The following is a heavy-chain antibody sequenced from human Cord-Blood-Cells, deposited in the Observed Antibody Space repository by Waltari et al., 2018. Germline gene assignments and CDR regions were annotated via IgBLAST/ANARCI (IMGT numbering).Heavy chain of an antibody. D-gene: IGHD2-2*01. CDR1: GFTFISYA. CDR2: ISYDGSNK. Sequence: QVQLVESGGGVVEPGRSLRLSCAASGFTFISYAIHWLRPAPGKGLEWVAVISYDGSNKYYADSVKGRFTISRDNSKNTLYLQMNSLRAEDTAVYYCARDLGQPEYYFDYWGQGTLVTVSS. CDR3: ARDLGQPEYYFDY. V-gene: IGHV3-30-3*01. J-gene: IGHJ4*02.